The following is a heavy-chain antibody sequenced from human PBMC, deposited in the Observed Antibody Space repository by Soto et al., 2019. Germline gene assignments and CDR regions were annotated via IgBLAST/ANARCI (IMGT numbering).Heavy chain of an antibody. CDR3: ARGLSCGVHGTFDS. Sequence: QVQLQESGPGLVKPSETLSLTCTVSGGSISSYYWSWIRQPPGKGLEWIGYIYDRGTTNYNPSLKSRVPMCVHTSKIQFSLKLSPVTAADTAVYYCARGLSCGVHGTFDSWGQGSLVTVSS. J-gene: IGHJ4*02. CDR2: IYDRGTT. CDR1: GGSISSYY. D-gene: IGHD2-2*01. V-gene: IGHV4-59*01.